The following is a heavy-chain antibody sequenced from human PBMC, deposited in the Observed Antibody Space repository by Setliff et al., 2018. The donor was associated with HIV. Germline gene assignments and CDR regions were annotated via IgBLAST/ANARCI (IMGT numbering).Heavy chain of an antibody. CDR3: ARESLAYCGGDCFSGY. CDR2: INAGNGNT. V-gene: IGHV1-3*01. Sequence: ASVKVSCKASGYTFTSYAMHWVRQAPGQRLEWMGWINAGNGNTKYSQKFQGRVTITRDTSATTAYMELSSLRSEDTAVYYRARESLAYCGGDCFSGYWGQGTLVTVSS. J-gene: IGHJ4*02. D-gene: IGHD2-21*01. CDR1: GYTFTSYA.